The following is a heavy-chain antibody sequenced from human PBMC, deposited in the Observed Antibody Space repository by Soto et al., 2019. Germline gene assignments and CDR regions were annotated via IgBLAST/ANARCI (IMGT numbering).Heavy chain of an antibody. Sequence: SVKVSRKASGYTFTSYYMHCVRQAPGQGLEWMGIINPSGGSTSYAQKFQGRVTMTRDTSTSTVYMELSSLRSEDTAVYYCARGSGGIAAALTFDYWGQGTLVTVSS. CDR2: INPSGGST. CDR3: ARGSGGIAAALTFDY. V-gene: IGHV1-46*03. D-gene: IGHD6-13*01. CDR1: GYTFTSYY. J-gene: IGHJ4*02.